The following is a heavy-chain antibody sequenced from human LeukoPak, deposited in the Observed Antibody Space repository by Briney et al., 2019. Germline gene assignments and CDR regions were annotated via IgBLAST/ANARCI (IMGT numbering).Heavy chain of an antibody. CDR3: AREGHYDILTGYSPVEYYYYYMDV. CDR2: MSYDGNDK. CDR1: GFTFSTYT. V-gene: IGHV3-30*04. D-gene: IGHD3-9*01. Sequence: HSGGSLRLSCAASGFTFSTYTIHWVRQAPGKGLEWVAVMSYDGNDKHYAASVKGRFTIPRDNSKNTVYLQMNSLRAEDTAVYYCAREGHYDILTGYSPVEYYYYYMDVWGKGTTVTVSS. J-gene: IGHJ6*03.